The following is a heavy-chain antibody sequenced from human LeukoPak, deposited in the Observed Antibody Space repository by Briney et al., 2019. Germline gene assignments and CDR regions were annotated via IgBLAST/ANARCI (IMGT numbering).Heavy chain of an antibody. V-gene: IGHV3-53*01. CDR1: GFTFSSNY. Sequence: GGSLRLSCAASGFTFSSNYMSWVRQAPGKGLEWVSVIYSGGSTYYADSVKGRFTISRDSSKNTLYLQMNSLRAEDTAVYYCARQGGSYRLPWFDPWGQGTLVTVSS. CDR2: IYSGGST. J-gene: IGHJ5*02. CDR3: ARQGGSYRLPWFDP. D-gene: IGHD1-26*01.